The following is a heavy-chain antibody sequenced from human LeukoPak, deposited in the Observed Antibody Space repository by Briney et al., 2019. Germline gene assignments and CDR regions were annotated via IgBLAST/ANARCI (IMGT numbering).Heavy chain of an antibody. V-gene: IGHV3-21*01. CDR3: ARGAFGYDTDTGFDY. CDR2: ISSSSYI. D-gene: IGHD3-9*01. J-gene: IGHJ4*02. CDR1: GFTFSSYS. Sequence: GGSLRLSCAASGFTFSSYSMNWVRQAPGKGLEWVSSISSSSYIYYADSVKGRFTISRDNAKNSLYLQMNSLRAEDTAVYYCARGAFGYDTDTGFDYWGQGTLVTVSS.